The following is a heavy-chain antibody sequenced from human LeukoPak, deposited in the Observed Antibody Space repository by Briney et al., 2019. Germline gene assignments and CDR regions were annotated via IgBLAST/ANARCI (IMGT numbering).Heavy chain of an antibody. V-gene: IGHV4-34*01. CDR3: ARPRNYYDSSRGFDP. CDR2: INHSGST. D-gene: IGHD3-22*01. J-gene: IGHJ5*02. Sequence: EINHSGSTNYNPSLKSRVTISVDTSKNQFSLKLSSVTAADTAVYYCARPRNYYDSSRGFDPWGQGTLVTVSS.